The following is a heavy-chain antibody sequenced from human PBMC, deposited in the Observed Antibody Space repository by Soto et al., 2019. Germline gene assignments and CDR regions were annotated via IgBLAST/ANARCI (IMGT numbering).Heavy chain of an antibody. V-gene: IGHV4-31*03. D-gene: IGHD6-6*01. CDR2: IYYSGST. Sequence: PSETLSLTCTVSGGSISSGGYYWSWIRQHPGKGLEWIGYIYYSGSTYYNPSLKSRVTISVDTSKNQFSLKLSSVTAADTAAYYCARGRYSSSSNWFDPWGQGTLVTVS. CDR3: ARGRYSSSSNWFDP. J-gene: IGHJ5*02. CDR1: GGSISSGGYY.